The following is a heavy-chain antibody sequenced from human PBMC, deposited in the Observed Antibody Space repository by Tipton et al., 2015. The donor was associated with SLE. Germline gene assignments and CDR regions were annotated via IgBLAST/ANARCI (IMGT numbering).Heavy chain of an antibody. V-gene: IGHV3-33*05. J-gene: IGHJ4*02. D-gene: IGHD4-17*01. CDR1: GFTFSSYG. CDR3: ATTTTMTNYIDY. CDR2: ISYDATTK. Sequence: SLRLSCAASGFTFSSYGMHWVRQAPGKGLEWVAVISYDATTKYYADSVKGRFTISRDNTKNTLYLQVNSLRGEDTAVYYCATTTTMTNYIDYWGQGTLVTVSS.